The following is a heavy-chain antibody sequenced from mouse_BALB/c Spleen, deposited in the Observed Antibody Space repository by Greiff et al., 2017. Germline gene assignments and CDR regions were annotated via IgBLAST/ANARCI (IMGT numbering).Heavy chain of an antibody. CDR1: GFSLTSYG. CDR3: ARVGNYEYFDV. D-gene: IGHD2-1*01. Sequence: QVQLQQSGPSLVQPSQSLSITCTVSGFSLTSYGVHWVRQSPGKGLEWLGVIWRVGSTDYNAAFMSRLSITKDNSKSQVFLKMNSLQTDDTARYYCARVGNYEYFDVWGAGTTVTVSS. CDR2: IWRVGST. J-gene: IGHJ1*01. V-gene: IGHV2-5-1*01.